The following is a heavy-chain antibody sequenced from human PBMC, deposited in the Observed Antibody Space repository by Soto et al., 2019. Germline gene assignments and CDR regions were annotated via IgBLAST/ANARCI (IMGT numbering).Heavy chain of an antibody. Sequence: SETLSLTCTVSGGSISSGDYYWSWIRQPPGKGLEWIGYIYYSGSTYYNPSLKSRVTISVDTSKNQFSLKLSSVTAADTAVYYCARLGTYCTNGVCYRVRYYFDYWGQGTLVTVSS. CDR3: ARLGTYCTNGVCYRVRYYFDY. CDR1: GGSISSGDYY. J-gene: IGHJ4*02. V-gene: IGHV4-30-4*01. D-gene: IGHD2-8*01. CDR2: IYYSGST.